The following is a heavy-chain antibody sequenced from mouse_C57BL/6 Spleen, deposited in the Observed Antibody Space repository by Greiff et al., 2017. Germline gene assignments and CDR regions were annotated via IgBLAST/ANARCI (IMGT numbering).Heavy chain of an antibody. CDR2: IYPGSGNT. Sequence: QVQLKESGPELVKPGASVKISCKASGYSFTSYYIHWVKQRPGQGLEWIGWIYPGSGNTKYNEKFKGKATLTADTSSSTAYMQLSSLTSEDSAVYYCARRAQEWFAYWGQGTLVTVSA. V-gene: IGHV1-66*01. J-gene: IGHJ3*01. CDR3: ARRAQEWFAY. D-gene: IGHD3-3*01. CDR1: GYSFTSYY.